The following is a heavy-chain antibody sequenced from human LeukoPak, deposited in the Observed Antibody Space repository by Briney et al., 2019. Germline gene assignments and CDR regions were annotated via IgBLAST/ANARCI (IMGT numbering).Heavy chain of an antibody. Sequence: GESLKISCKGSGYSFTSYWIGWVRQMPGKGLEWTGIIYPGDSDTRYSPSFQGQVTISADKSISTAYLQWSSLKASDTAMYYCARPNRGYSYGHDAFDIWGQGTMVTVSS. CDR1: GYSFTSYW. J-gene: IGHJ3*02. CDR3: ARPNRGYSYGHDAFDI. CDR2: IYPGDSDT. D-gene: IGHD5-18*01. V-gene: IGHV5-51*01.